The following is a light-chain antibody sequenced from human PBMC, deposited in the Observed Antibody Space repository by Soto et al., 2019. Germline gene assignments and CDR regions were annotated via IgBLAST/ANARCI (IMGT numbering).Light chain of an antibody. CDR1: SSDVGGYNY. Sequence: QSALTHPASVSGSPGQSITISCTGTSSDVGGYNYVSWYQQHPGKAPKLMIYEVSNRPSGVSNRFSGSKSGNTASLTISGLQAEDEADYYCSSYTSSSTLVFGTGTKLTVL. J-gene: IGLJ1*01. CDR2: EVS. V-gene: IGLV2-14*01. CDR3: SSYTSSSTLV.